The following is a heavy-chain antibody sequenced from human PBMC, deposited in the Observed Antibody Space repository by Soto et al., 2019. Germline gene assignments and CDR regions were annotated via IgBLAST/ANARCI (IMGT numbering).Heavy chain of an antibody. Sequence: SETLSLTCAFSSGTVSNSNWRSLVRPPPGKGLEWTGETYHTGTTNYNPSLKSRVTMSVDKSKNKLSLNLTTLTAADTAVYYCRRYSRYCSSWSFRHWFNYWGQGTLVTVSS. D-gene: IGHD6-13*01. CDR2: TYHTGTT. CDR1: SGTVSNSNW. J-gene: IGHJ4*02. V-gene: IGHV4-4*02. CDR3: RRYSRYCSSWSFRHWFNY.